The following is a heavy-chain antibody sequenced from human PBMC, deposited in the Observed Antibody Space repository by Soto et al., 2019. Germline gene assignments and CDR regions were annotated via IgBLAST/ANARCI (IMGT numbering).Heavy chain of an antibody. V-gene: IGHV4-34*01. CDR1: GGSFSGYY. CDR2: INHSGST. Sequence: SETLSLTCTVYGGSFSGYYWSWIRQPPGKGLEWIGEINHSGSTNYNPSLKSRVTISVDTSKNQFSLKLSSVTAADTAVYYCARAYDYSSNWFDPWGQGTLVTVSS. J-gene: IGHJ5*02. D-gene: IGHD4-4*01. CDR3: ARAYDYSSNWFDP.